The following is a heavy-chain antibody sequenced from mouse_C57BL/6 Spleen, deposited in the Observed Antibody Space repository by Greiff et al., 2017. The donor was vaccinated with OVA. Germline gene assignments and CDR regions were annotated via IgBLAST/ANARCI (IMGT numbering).Heavy chain of an antibody. CDR2: IDPSDSYT. Sequence: VQLQQPGAELVMPGASVKLSCKASGYTFTSYWMHWVKQRPGQGLEWIGEIDPSDSYTNYNQKFKGKSTLTVDKSSSTAYMQLSSLTSEDSAVYYWASGFAYWGQGTLVTVSA. J-gene: IGHJ3*01. V-gene: IGHV1-69*01. CDR1: GYTFTSYW. CDR3: ASGFAY.